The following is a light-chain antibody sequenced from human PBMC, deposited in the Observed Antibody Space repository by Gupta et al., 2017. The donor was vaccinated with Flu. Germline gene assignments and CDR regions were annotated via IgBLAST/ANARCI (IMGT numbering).Light chain of an antibody. CDR2: EDE. CDR1: SGSIATND. V-gene: IGLV6-57*03. J-gene: IGLJ3*02. Sequence: TVTISCTRSSGSIATNDVQWYHQRTGRVPSPVIFEDEMRPAGVPGRFVASNDRSYNSATPTISGREAEDEADYYYQYEDSNVWVFGGGTKLTVL. CDR3: QYEDSNVWV.